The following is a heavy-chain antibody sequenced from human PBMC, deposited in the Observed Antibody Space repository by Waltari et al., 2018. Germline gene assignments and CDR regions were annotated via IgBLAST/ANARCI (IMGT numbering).Heavy chain of an antibody. CDR2: IWYDGSNK. V-gene: IGHV3-33*08. CDR1: GGSISSYY. CDR3: AREMADSGSYFDY. J-gene: IGHJ4*02. Sequence: QVQLQESGPGLVKPSETLSLTCTVSGGSISSYYWSWIRQPPGKGLEWVAVIWYDGSNKYYADSVKGRFTISRDNSKNTLYLQMNSLRAEDTAVYYCAREMADSGSYFDYWGQGTLVTVSS. D-gene: IGHD1-26*01.